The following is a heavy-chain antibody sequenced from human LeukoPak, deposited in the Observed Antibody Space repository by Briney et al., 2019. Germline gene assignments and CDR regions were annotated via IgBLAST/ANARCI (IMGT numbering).Heavy chain of an antibody. D-gene: IGHD2-15*01. CDR2: ISYDGRNE. CDR3: AKDGPIVERNILGVVALAPGLYGYYFDF. V-gene: IGHV3-30*18. CDR1: GFTFSSYG. J-gene: IGHJ4*02. Sequence: GGSLRLSCAASGFTFSSYGMHWVRQAPGKGLDWVAFISYDGRNEYYADSVKGRFTISRDNSESTLSLQMNSLRAADTAVYYCAKDGPIVERNILGVVALAPGLYGYYFDFWGQGTLVTVSS.